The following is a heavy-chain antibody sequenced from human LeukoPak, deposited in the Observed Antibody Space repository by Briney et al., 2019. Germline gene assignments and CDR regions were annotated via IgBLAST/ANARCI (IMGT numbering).Heavy chain of an antibody. CDR2: IRTKHNSYTT. V-gene: IGHV3-73*01. CDR3: TRQHCSGGTCSYVDY. D-gene: IGHD2-15*01. Sequence: GGSLRLSCVASGFDFGDFYMHWVRQPSGRGREWVGLIRTKHNSYTTVYAASVKGRFTISRDDSKNTAYLQMNSLKAEDKAVYYCTRQHCSGGTCSYVDYWGQGTLVTVSS. J-gene: IGHJ4*02. CDR1: GFDFGDFY.